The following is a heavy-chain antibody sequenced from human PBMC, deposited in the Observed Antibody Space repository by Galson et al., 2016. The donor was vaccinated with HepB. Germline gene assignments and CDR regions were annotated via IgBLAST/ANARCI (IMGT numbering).Heavy chain of an antibody. D-gene: IGHD3-16*02. J-gene: IGHJ4*02. V-gene: IGHV1-69*13. CDR3: AREVSGDLSYYFDY. CDR2: IIPTYDTA. CDR1: GGTFNNYA. Sequence: SVKVSCKASGGTFNNYAFNWVRQAPGQGLEWMGQIIPTYDTANYAQKFQGRVTITADESTSTAYMELGRLRSEDTAVYYCAREVSGDLSYYFDYWGQGTLVTVSS.